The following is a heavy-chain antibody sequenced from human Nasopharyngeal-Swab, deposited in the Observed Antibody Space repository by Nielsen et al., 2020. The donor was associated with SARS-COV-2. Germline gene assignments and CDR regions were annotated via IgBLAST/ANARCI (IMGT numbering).Heavy chain of an antibody. D-gene: IGHD2-15*01. CDR1: GYTFTSYG. CDR3: ARDGGVVVAATTWTYYGMDV. Sequence: ASVKVSCKASGYTFTSYGISWVRQAPGQGLEWMGWISAYNGNTNYAQKLQGRVTMTTDTSASTAYMELSSLRSEDTAVYYCARDGGVVVAATTWTYYGMDVWGQGTTVTVSS. J-gene: IGHJ6*02. V-gene: IGHV1-18*01. CDR2: ISAYNGNT.